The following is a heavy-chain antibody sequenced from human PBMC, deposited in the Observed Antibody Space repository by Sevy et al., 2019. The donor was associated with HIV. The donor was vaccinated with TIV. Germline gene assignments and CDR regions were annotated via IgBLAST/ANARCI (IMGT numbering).Heavy chain of an antibody. CDR1: GITFSTSG. CDR3: AKDFTGYNGMDV. CDR2: ISYHVRDK. J-gene: IGHJ6*02. Sequence: GGSLRLSCVVSGITFSTSGMHWVRQAPGKGLEWVAVISYHVRDKFYADSVKGRSTISRDNSKNILYLQMISLRAEDTAVYYCAKDFTGYNGMDVWGQGTMVTVSS. V-gene: IGHV3-30*18. D-gene: IGHD3-9*01.